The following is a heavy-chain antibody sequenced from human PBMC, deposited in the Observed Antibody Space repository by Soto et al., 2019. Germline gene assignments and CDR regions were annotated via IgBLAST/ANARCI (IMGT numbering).Heavy chain of an antibody. V-gene: IGHV3-30-3*01. J-gene: IGHJ5*02. CDR3: ARDLQTTTVVMGP. CDR2: ISYDGSNK. Sequence: PWGSLRLSCAASGFTFSSYAMHWVRQAPGKGLEWVAVISYDGSNKYYADSVKGRFTISRDNSKNTLYLQMNSLRAEDTAVYYCARDLQTTTVVMGPWGQGTLVTVSS. CDR1: GFTFSSYA. D-gene: IGHD4-17*01.